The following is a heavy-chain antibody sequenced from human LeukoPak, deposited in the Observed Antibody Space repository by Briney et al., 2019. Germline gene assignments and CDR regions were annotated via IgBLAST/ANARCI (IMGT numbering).Heavy chain of an antibody. D-gene: IGHD1-26*01. Sequence: RASVKVSCKASGYTFTSYGISWVRQAPVQGLEWMGWISAYNGNTNYARKLQGRVTMTTDTSTSTAYMELRSLRSDDTAVYYCARERVVGATGNFQHWGQGTLVTVSS. CDR1: GYTFTSYG. CDR3: ARERVVGATGNFQH. V-gene: IGHV1-18*01. CDR2: ISAYNGNT. J-gene: IGHJ1*01.